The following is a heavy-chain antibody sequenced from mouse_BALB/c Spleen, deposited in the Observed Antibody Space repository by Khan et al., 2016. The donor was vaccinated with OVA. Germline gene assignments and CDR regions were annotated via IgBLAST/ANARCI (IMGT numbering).Heavy chain of an antibody. CDR3: ARACYSGAWFAY. CDR1: GFSLSNYG. CDR2: IWAGGST. D-gene: IGHD2-12*01. V-gene: IGHV2-9*02. Sequence: QVQLKESGPGLVAPSQSLSITCTVSGFSLSNYGVHWVRQPPGKGLEWLGVIWAGGSTNHNSALMSSLSISKEDSNCKLCIKMKCRQTDDTAMYCCARACYSGAWFAYWGQGTLVTVSA. J-gene: IGHJ3*01.